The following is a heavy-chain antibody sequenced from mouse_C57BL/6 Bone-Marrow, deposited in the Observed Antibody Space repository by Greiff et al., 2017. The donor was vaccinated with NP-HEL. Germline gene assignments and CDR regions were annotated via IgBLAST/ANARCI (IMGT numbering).Heavy chain of an antibody. J-gene: IGHJ2*01. CDR1: GYTFPSYW. V-gene: IGHV1-69*01. D-gene: IGHD1-1*01. CDR2: IDPSDSYT. Sequence: VQLQQPGAELVMPGASVKLSCKASGYTFPSYWMHWVKQRPGQGLEWIGEIDPSDSYTNYNQKFKGKSTLTVDKSSSTAYMQLSSLTSEDSAVYYCARTNYYGSSSYYFAYWGQGTTLTVSS. CDR3: ARTNYYGSSSYYFAY.